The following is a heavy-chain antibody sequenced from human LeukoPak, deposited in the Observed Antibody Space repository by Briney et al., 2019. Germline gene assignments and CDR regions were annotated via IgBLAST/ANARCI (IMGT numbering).Heavy chain of an antibody. CDR1: GFTFSSYW. V-gene: IGHV3-7*01. J-gene: IGHJ4*02. CDR3: ARGPYYDFWRGFLRDY. D-gene: IGHD3-3*01. Sequence: GGSLRLSCAASGFTFSSYWMSWVRQAPGKGLEWVANIKQDGSEKYYVDSVKGRFTISRDNAKNSLYLQMNSLRAEDTAVYYCARGPYYDFWRGFLRDYWGQGTLVTVSS. CDR2: IKQDGSEK.